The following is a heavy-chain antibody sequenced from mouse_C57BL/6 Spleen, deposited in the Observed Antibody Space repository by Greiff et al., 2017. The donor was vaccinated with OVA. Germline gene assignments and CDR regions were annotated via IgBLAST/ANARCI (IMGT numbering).Heavy chain of an antibody. CDR3: ARKGPGYYFDY. CDR1: GYTFTSYW. V-gene: IGHV1-50*01. D-gene: IGHD3-3*01. J-gene: IGHJ2*01. Sequence: QVQLKQPGAELVKPGASVKLSCKASGYTFTSYWMQWVKQRPGQGLEWIGEIDPSDSYTNYNQKFKGKATLTVDTSSSTAYMQLSSLTSEDSAVYYCARKGPGYYFDYWGQGTTLTVSS. CDR2: IDPSDSYT.